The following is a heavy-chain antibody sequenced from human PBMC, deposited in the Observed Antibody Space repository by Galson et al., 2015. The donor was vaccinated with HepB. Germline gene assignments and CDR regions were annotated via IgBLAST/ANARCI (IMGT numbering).Heavy chain of an antibody. CDR2: IDPSDSYT. CDR1: GYSFTRYW. D-gene: IGHD3-10*01. V-gene: IGHV5-10-1*01. Sequence: QSGAEVKKPGESLRISCKGSGYSFTRYWISWVRQMPGKGLEWMGRIDPSDSYTNYSPSFQGHVTISADKSISTAYLQWSSLKASDTAMYYCARHYYGSGLYNWFDPWGHGTLVTVSS. J-gene: IGHJ5*02. CDR3: ARHYYGSGLYNWFDP.